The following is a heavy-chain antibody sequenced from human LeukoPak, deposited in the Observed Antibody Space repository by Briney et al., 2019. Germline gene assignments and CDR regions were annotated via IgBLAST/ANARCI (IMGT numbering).Heavy chain of an antibody. CDR3: ARAVMVAVAGGRFDY. CDR1: SGSISNGGYY. V-gene: IGHV4-39*07. Sequence: SETLSLTCTVSSGSISNGGYYWVWIRQPPGKGLEWIGSIYYSGTSYYSPSLTSRVTISVDTSNNQFSLKLSSVTAADTAVYYCARAVMVAVAGGRFDYWGQGTLVTVSS. CDR2: IYYSGTS. D-gene: IGHD6-19*01. J-gene: IGHJ4*02.